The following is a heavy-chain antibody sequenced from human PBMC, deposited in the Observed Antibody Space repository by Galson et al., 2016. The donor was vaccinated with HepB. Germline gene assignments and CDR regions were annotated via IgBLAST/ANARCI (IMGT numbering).Heavy chain of an antibody. D-gene: IGHD5-12*01. Sequence: QSGAEVKKPGQSLKISCKGSEYSFTRHWIAWVRQMPGKGLEWMGIIYPGDSDTRYSPSFQGQVTISVDKSISTTYLQWSSLKASDTAIYYCARIVTGYDSYFDYWGQGALVPVSS. CDR3: ARIVTGYDSYFDY. CDR1: EYSFTRHW. CDR2: IYPGDSDT. J-gene: IGHJ4*02. V-gene: IGHV5-51*01.